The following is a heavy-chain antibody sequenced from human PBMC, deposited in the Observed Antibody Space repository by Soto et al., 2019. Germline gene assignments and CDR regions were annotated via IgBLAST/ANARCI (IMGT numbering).Heavy chain of an antibody. CDR3: TADYSGGTYPIEY. CDR1: GFTFSSAW. Sequence: PGGSLRLSCVVSGFTFSSAWLHWVRQAPGKGLEWVGYIKSKACGDTTNYAATVKGKISISRDDSKNTVFLQMNSVKSEDTAVYYCTADYSGGTYPIEYWGQGSLVTVSS. V-gene: IGHV3-15*07. D-gene: IGHD1-26*01. CDR2: IKSKACGDTT. J-gene: IGHJ4*02.